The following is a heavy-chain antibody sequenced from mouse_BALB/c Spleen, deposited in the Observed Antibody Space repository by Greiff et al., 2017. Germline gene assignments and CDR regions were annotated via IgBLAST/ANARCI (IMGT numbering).Heavy chain of an antibody. J-gene: IGHJ4*01. Sequence: EVKLMESGGGLVKPGGSLKLSCAASGFTFSSYAMSWVRQTPEKRLEWVASISSGGSTYYPDSVKGRFTISRDNARNILYLQMSSLRSEDTAMYYCAREKDYGGAMDDWGEGTSVTVSS. CDR1: GFTFSSYA. D-gene: IGHD1-1*01. V-gene: IGHV5-6-5*01. CDR2: ISSGGST. CDR3: AREKDYGGAMDD.